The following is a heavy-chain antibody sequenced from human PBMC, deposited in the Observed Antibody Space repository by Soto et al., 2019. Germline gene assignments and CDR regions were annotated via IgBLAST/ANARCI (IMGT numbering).Heavy chain of an antibody. J-gene: IGHJ4*01. CDR3: AKDKVPVVVTAPFDY. V-gene: IGHV3-30*18. CDR1: GFTFSSYG. CDR2: ISYDGSNK. Sequence: QVQLVESGGGVVQPGRSLRRSCAASGFTFSSYGMHWVRQAPGKGLEWVAVISYDGSNKYYADSVKGRFTVSRDKSKNTLYLQVNSLXAXNTAVXYCAKDKVPVVVTAPFDYWRXXTXVT. D-gene: IGHD2-21*02.